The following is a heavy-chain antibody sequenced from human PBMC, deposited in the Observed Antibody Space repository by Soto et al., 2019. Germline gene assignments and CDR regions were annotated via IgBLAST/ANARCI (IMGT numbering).Heavy chain of an antibody. CDR3: ARGQRFSDWFDP. J-gene: IGHJ5*02. CDR2: IYSSGNT. Sequence: PSETLSLTCSVSGGTISGYYWTWVRQPAGKGLEWIGRIYSSGNTKYNPSLQSRVTMSLDTSNNQFSLRLTSVTAADTAVYYCARGQRFSDWFDPWGQGTLVTVSS. D-gene: IGHD3-3*01. V-gene: IGHV4-4*07. CDR1: GGTISGYY.